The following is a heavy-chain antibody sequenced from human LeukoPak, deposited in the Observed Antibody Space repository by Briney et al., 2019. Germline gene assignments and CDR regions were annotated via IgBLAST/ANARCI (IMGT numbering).Heavy chain of an antibody. Sequence: SGTLSLTCTVSGGSIGPYYWSWLRQPAGKALEWIGRSYTTGSTNYNPSLKIRVTMSLDTSKNQFSLKLSSVTAADTAVYYCARSGGSGFQLDSWGQGTLVTVSS. CDR1: GGSIGPYY. CDR3: ARSGGSGFQLDS. CDR2: SYTTGST. V-gene: IGHV4-4*07. J-gene: IGHJ4*02. D-gene: IGHD3-16*01.